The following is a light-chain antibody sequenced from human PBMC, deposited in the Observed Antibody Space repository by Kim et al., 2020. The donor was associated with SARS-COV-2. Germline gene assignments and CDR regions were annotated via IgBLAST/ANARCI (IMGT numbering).Light chain of an antibody. CDR2: KDS. CDR3: QSADSSGTPGV. Sequence: SYELTQPPSVSVSPGQTARITCSGDALPKQYAYWYQQKPGQAPVLVIYKDSERPSGIPERFSGSSSGTTVTLTISGVQAEDEADYYCQSADSSGTPGVFG. V-gene: IGLV3-25*03. CDR1: ALPKQY. J-gene: IGLJ3*02.